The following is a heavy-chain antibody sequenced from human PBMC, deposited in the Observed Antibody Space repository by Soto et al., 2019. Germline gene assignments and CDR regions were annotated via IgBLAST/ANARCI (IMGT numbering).Heavy chain of an antibody. CDR2: IYHSGST. J-gene: IGHJ6*02. CDR3: ARELAVYAIGYYYYGMDV. Sequence: PSETLYLTCAVSGGSISSSNWWSWVRQPPGKGLEWIGEIYHSGSTDYNPSLKSRVTISVDKSKNQFSLKLSSVTAADTAVYYCARELAVYAIGYYYYGMDVWGQGTTVTVSS. V-gene: IGHV4-4*02. D-gene: IGHD2-8*02. CDR1: GGSISSSNW.